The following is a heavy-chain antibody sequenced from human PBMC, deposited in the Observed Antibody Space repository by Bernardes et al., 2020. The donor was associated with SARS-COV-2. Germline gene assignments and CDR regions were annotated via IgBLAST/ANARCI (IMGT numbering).Heavy chain of an antibody. D-gene: IGHD3-10*01. Sequence: ASVKVSCRSSGYTFTNYDINWVRQAPGQGLEWVGWISAYNGMTYYAQKFQGRVTMTTDTPTSTAYMELRSLRSDDTAVYYCARGGSGSAASFDIWGQGTRVTVSS. V-gene: IGHV1-18*04. CDR2: ISAYNGMT. CDR1: GYTFTNYD. CDR3: ARGGSGSAASFDI. J-gene: IGHJ3*02.